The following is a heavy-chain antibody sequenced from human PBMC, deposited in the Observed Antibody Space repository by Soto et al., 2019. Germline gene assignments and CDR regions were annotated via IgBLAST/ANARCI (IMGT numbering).Heavy chain of an antibody. Sequence: SVKVSCKASGGTFSSYAISWVRQAPGQGLEWMGGIIPIFGTANYAQKFQGRVTITADESTSTAYMELSSLRSEDTAVYYCARGRSSGWNTYNWFDPWGQGTLVTVSS. CDR3: ARGRSSGWNTYNWFDP. V-gene: IGHV1-69*13. J-gene: IGHJ5*02. CDR1: GGTFSSYA. CDR2: IIPIFGTA. D-gene: IGHD6-19*01.